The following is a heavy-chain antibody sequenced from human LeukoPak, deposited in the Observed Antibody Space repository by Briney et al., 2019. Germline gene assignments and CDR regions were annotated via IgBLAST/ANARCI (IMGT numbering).Heavy chain of an antibody. J-gene: IGHJ4*02. CDR1: EFTFSSYG. V-gene: IGHV3-30*02. CDR2: IRYDGNEK. D-gene: IGHD6-19*01. Sequence: GGSLRLSCAASEFTFSSYGMPWVRQAPGKGLEWVAFIRYDGNEKYYGDSVKGRFTISRDNSKNTLYLQMNSLRDEDSAVYYCAKDVVGQQWLENYWGQGTLVTVSS. CDR3: AKDVVGQQWLENY.